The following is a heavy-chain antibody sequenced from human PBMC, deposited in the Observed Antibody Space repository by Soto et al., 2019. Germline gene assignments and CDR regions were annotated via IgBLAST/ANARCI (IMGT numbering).Heavy chain of an antibody. V-gene: IGHV4-39*01. Sequence: PSETLSLTCTVSGGSISSSSYYWGWIRQPPGKGLEWIGSIYYSGSTYYNPSLKSRVTISVDTSKNQFSLKLSSVTAADTAVYYCARAMGDWGTYYYYYGFDVWGQGNTVTLS. J-gene: IGHJ6*02. D-gene: IGHD3-16*01. CDR3: ARAMGDWGTYYYYYGFDV. CDR1: GGSISSSSYY. CDR2: IYYSGST.